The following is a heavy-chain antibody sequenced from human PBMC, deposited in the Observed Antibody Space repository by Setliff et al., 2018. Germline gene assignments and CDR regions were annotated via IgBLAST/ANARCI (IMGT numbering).Heavy chain of an antibody. V-gene: IGHV4-39*01. CDR2: IYYTGDP. Sequence: PSETLSLTCTVSGGSLRGNAIFWGWIRQPPGKGLEWIGSIYYTGDPYYNPSLKSRVTMSVDTSRNQLSPKLTSVTAADTAVYYCARHVGSRSRGYNYYYYYMDVWGKGTTVTVSS. CDR1: GGSLRGNAIF. D-gene: IGHD3-10*01. CDR3: ARHVGSRSRGYNYYYYYMDV. J-gene: IGHJ6*03.